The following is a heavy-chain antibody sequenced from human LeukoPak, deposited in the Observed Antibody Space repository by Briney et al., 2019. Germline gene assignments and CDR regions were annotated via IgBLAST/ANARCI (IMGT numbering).Heavy chain of an antibody. CDR3: ARAPGYAPGRNDY. CDR2: ISSSNSYI. J-gene: IGHJ4*02. CDR1: GFTFSSYA. D-gene: IGHD3-16*01. Sequence: PGGSLRLSCAASGFTFSSYAMHWVRQAPGKGLEWVSCISSSNSYIYYADSVKGRFTISRDNAKNSLYLQMNSLRAEDTAVYYCARAPGYAPGRNDYWGQGTLVTVSS. V-gene: IGHV3-21*01.